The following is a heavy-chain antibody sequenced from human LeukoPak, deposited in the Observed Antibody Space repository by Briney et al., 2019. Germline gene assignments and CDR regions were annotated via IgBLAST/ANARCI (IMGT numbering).Heavy chain of an antibody. Sequence: GASVTVSCKASGGTFSSYAISWVRQAPGQGLEWMGGIIPIFGTANYAQKFQGRVTITADESTSTAYMELSSLRSEDTAVYYCARAGIYYDSSGYYGGYFDYWGQGTLVTVSS. CDR2: IIPIFGTA. CDR1: GGTFSSYA. V-gene: IGHV1-69*13. CDR3: ARAGIYYDSSGYYGGYFDY. D-gene: IGHD3-22*01. J-gene: IGHJ4*02.